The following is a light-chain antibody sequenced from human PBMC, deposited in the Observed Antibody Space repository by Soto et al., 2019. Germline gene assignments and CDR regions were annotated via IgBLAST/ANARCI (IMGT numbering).Light chain of an antibody. CDR3: QQTFRSPYT. J-gene: IGKJ2*01. Sequence: EIQMTQPPTSLSASPGDTITITCRTSQSIRSYLNWYQEKSGTAPRLLIYAASTLQDGVPSRFTGSGSGTDFTLTISSLRPDDVATYFCQQTFRSPYTFGQGTKLEI. CDR2: AAS. CDR1: QSIRSY. V-gene: IGKV1-39*01.